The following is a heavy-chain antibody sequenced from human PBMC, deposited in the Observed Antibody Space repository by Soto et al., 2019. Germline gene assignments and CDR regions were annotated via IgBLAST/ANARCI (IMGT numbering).Heavy chain of an antibody. D-gene: IGHD3-10*01. CDR3: ARLGPYGSETYSFRYNWFDP. CDR2: IYSGGNS. J-gene: IGHJ5*02. V-gene: IGHV3-53*01. Sequence: PGGSLRLSCTTSGFTVSSSHMSWVRQAPGKGLDWVSVIYSGGNSYYAVSVQGRFTISRDNSKNTVYLQMNSLRGEDTAIYYCARLGPYGSETYSFRYNWFDPWGKGTLVTVYS. CDR1: GFTVSSSH.